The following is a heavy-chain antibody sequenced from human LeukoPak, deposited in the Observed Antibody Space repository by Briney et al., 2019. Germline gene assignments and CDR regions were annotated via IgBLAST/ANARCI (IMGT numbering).Heavy chain of an antibody. J-gene: IGHJ4*02. CDR2: INPNSGGT. Sequence: ASVKVSCKASGYTFTCYYMHWVRQAPGQGLEWMGRINPNSGGTNYAQKFQGRVTMTRDTSISTAYMELSRLRSDDTAVYYCARVRLPHYNFDYWGQGTLVTVSS. D-gene: IGHD4-11*01. V-gene: IGHV1-2*06. CDR1: GYTFTCYY. CDR3: ARVRLPHYNFDY.